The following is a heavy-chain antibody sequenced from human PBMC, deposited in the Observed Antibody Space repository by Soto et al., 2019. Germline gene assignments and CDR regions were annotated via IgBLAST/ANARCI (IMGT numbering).Heavy chain of an antibody. CDR1: GGSISNYF. Sequence: QVQLQESGPGLVKPSETLSLTCNVSGGSISNYFWSWIRQPPGKGLEWIGYIYYNGITNYSPSLRSRVTISVDTSKNQFSLKLRSVTAADTAVYYCAGYCSSTSCYSLDAFDVWGQGTMVTVSS. J-gene: IGHJ3*01. CDR2: IYYNGIT. V-gene: IGHV4-59*08. D-gene: IGHD2-2*01. CDR3: AGYCSSTSCYSLDAFDV.